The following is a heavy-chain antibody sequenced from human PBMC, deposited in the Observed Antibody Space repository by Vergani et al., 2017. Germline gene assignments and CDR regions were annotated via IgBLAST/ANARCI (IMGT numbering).Heavy chain of an antibody. J-gene: IGHJ3*01. Sequence: EVQLLESGGSLKQPGGSVRLSCAASGFTFSTYAMHWVRQAPGKGLEWVSALTGGGGSTYYADSFKGRFIISRDNSRDTLYLQMSSLRPEDTATYYCVKDGGSYGIFSYPRWDQGLMLT. CDR2: LTGGGGST. CDR1: GFTFSTYA. V-gene: IGHV3-23*01. CDR3: VKDGGSYGIFSYPR. D-gene: IGHD1-26*01.